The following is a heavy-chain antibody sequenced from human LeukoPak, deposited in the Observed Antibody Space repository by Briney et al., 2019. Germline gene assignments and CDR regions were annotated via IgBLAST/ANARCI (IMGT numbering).Heavy chain of an antibody. J-gene: IGHJ4*02. CDR1: GFTFNKYG. CDR3: AKSAGIVFDY. D-gene: IGHD1-26*01. CDR2: IRYDGSYQ. Sequence: GGSLRLSCAASGFTFNKYGMHWVRQAPGKGLEWVAFIRYDGSYQYSADSVKGRFTISRDNSKNTLYLQMNSLRAEDTAVYYCAKSAGIVFDYWGQGTLVTVSS. V-gene: IGHV3-30*02.